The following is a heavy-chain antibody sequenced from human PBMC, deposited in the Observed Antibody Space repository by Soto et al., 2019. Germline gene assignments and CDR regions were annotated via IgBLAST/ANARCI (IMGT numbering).Heavy chain of an antibody. J-gene: IGHJ4*02. Sequence: PGGSLRLSCAASGFTFSDYDISWIRQAPWKGLEWVSYISSSGSTIYYADSVKGRFTISRDNAKNSLYLQMNSLRAEDTAVYYCARVFPCGGDCYGLDYWGQGPLVTVSS. V-gene: IGHV3-11*01. CDR1: GFTFSDYD. D-gene: IGHD2-21*02. CDR2: ISSSGSTI. CDR3: ARVFPCGGDCYGLDY.